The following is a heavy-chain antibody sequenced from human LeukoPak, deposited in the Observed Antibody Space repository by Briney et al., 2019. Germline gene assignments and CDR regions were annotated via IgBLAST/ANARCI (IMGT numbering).Heavy chain of an antibody. D-gene: IGHD6-13*01. CDR3: ARGGAAANFDY. CDR2: IYYSGST. CDR1: GGSISSGGYY. Sequence: SETLSLTCTVSGGSISSGGYYWSWIRQHPGKGLEWIGYIYYSGSTYYNPSLKSRVTISVDTSKKQFSLKLSSVTAADTAVYYCARGGAAANFDYWGQGTLVTVSS. V-gene: IGHV4-31*03. J-gene: IGHJ4*02.